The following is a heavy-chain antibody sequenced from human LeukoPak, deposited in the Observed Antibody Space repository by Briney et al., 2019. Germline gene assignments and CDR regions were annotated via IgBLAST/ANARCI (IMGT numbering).Heavy chain of an antibody. D-gene: IGHD1-26*01. CDR1: GFTFSSYA. V-gene: IGHV3-30*01. Sequence: GGSLRLPCAASGFTFSSYAMHWVRQAPGKGLEWVAVISYDGSNKYYADSVKGRFTISRDNSKNTLYLQMNSLRAEDTAVYYFARPLVSYYYVDVWGKGTTVTVSS. CDR2: ISYDGSNK. J-gene: IGHJ6*03. CDR3: ARPLVSYYYVDV.